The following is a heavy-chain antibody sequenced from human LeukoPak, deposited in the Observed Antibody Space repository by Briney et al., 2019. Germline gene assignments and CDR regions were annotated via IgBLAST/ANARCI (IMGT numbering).Heavy chain of an antibody. J-gene: IGHJ4*02. D-gene: IGHD3-3*01. CDR2: ISGSGGST. V-gene: IGHV3-23*01. Sequence: GGSLRLSCAASGFTFSSYAMSWVRQAPGKGLEWVSAISGSGGSTYYADSVKGRFTISRDNSKNTLYLQMNSLRAEDTAVYYCAKDLPKLRFLDGTCSGYHYWGQGTLVTVSS. CDR3: AKDLPKLRFLDGTCSGYHY. CDR1: GFTFSSYA.